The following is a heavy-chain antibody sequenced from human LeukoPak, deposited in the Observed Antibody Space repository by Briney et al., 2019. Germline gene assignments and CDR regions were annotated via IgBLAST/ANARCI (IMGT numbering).Heavy chain of an antibody. CDR2: IIPIFGTA. D-gene: IGHD3-22*01. CDR3: ARGVAYDSSGYSDFDY. CDR1: GGTFSSCA. V-gene: IGHV1-69*01. Sequence: SVKVSCKASGGTFSSCAISWVRQAPGQGLEWMGGIIPIFGTANYAQKFQGRVTITADESTSTAYMELSSLRSEDTAVYYCARGVAYDSSGYSDFDYWGQGTLVTVSS. J-gene: IGHJ4*02.